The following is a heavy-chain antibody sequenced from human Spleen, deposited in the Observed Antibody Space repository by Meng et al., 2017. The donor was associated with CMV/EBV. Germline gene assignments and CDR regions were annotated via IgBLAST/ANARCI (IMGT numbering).Heavy chain of an antibody. CDR2: NRGRCGST. CDR3: AKSSITMVRGVILDPRALPGDY. V-gene: IGHV3-23*01. Sequence: AMSSVRQSRGKGLEWVSANRGRCGSTDYADSVNGRFTISRDNSKNTLYLKMNSLRAEETAVYYCAKSSITMVRGVILDPRALPGDYWGQGTLVTVSS. CDR1: A. D-gene: IGHD3-10*01. J-gene: IGHJ4*02.